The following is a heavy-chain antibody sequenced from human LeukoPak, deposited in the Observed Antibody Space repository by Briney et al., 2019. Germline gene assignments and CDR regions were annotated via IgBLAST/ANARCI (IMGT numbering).Heavy chain of an antibody. D-gene: IGHD3-22*01. V-gene: IGHV3-43D*03. Sequence: GGSLRLSCAASGFTFDDYAMHWARQAPGKGLEWVSLIGWDGGYTYYADSVQGRFTISRDNSKNTLYLQMNSLRAEDTAVYYCAKGAEEGVVITSVYYYYMDVWGKGTTVTISS. CDR2: IGWDGGYT. CDR3: AKGAEEGVVITSVYYYYMDV. CDR1: GFTFDDYA. J-gene: IGHJ6*03.